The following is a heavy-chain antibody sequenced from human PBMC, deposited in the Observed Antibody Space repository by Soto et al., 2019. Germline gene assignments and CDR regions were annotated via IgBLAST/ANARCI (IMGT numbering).Heavy chain of an antibody. Sequence: EVQLVESGGGLGKPGGSLRLSCAASGFTFSTFSMNWLRQAPGKGLEWVASISSSSAYIYYADSVKGRFTVSRDNAKNSLHLQMNSLRGEDTAMYFCARDMRAVVGVADYWGQGTLVSVSS. V-gene: IGHV3-21*01. CDR1: GFTFSTFS. CDR2: ISSSSAYI. J-gene: IGHJ4*02. D-gene: IGHD1-26*01. CDR3: ARDMRAVVGVADY.